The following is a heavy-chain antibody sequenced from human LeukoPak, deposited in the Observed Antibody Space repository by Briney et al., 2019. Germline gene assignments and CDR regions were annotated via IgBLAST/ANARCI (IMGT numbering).Heavy chain of an antibody. CDR1: GFTFSSYA. J-gene: IGHJ6*02. V-gene: IGHV3-23*01. D-gene: IGHD4-17*01. Sequence: GGSLRLSCAASGFTFSSYAMSWVRQPPGKGLEWVSAISGSGGSTYYADSVKGRFTISRDNSKNTLYLQMNSLRAEDTAVYYCAKDKSFVFGPYGDYENYYYYGMDVWGQGTTVTVSS. CDR2: ISGSGGST. CDR3: AKDKSFVFGPYGDYENYYYYGMDV.